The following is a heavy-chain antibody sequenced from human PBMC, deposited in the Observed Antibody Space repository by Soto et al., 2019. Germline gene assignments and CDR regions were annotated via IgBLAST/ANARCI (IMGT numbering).Heavy chain of an antibody. V-gene: IGHV5-51*01. CDR1: GYSFTSYW. CDR2: IYPGGSDT. Sequence: GESLKISCKGSGYSFTSYWIGWVRQMPGKGLEWMGIIYPGGSDTRYSPSFQGQVTISADKSVSTAYLQWSSLKASDTAMYYCARQHRGSDEPNAFDIWGQGTMVTVSS. J-gene: IGHJ3*02. CDR3: ARQHRGSDEPNAFDI.